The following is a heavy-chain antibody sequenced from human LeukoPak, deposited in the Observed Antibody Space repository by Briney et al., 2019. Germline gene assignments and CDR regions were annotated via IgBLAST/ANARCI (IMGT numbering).Heavy chain of an antibody. V-gene: IGHV1-8*01. D-gene: IGHD6-19*01. CDR2: MNPNSGNT. CDR1: GYTFTSYD. CDR3: ARLGASGWYVPYGMDV. J-gene: IGHJ6*02. Sequence: ASVKVSCKASGYTFTSYDINWVRQATGQGLEWMGWMNPNSGNTGYAQKFQGRVTMTRNTSISTAYMELSSLKSEDTAVYYCARLGASGWYVPYGMDVWGQGTTVTVSS.